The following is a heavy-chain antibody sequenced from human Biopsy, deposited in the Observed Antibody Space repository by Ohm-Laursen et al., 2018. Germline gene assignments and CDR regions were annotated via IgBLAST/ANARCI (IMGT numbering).Heavy chain of an antibody. CDR1: AFSDDNYA. Sequence: SLRPSRTPSAFSDDNYAMEWVRPPPGNGLPWVSGLTWNSANIGYADSVKGRFTISRDNARNSLFLEMSSLREEDTGLYHCVRDSTLDYWGQGTLVTVSS. CDR3: VRDSTLDY. CDR2: LTWNSANI. J-gene: IGHJ4*02. V-gene: IGHV3-9*01.